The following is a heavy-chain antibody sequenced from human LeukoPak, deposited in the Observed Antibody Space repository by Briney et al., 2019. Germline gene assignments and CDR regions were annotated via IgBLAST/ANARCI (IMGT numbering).Heavy chain of an antibody. V-gene: IGHV1-2*06. J-gene: IGHJ4*02. CDR2: INPNSGGT. CDR1: GYTFTGYY. D-gene: IGHD6-19*01. CDR3: ATHSSGWYRKDY. Sequence: GASVKVSCKASGYTFTGYYMHWVRQAPGQGVEWMGRINPNSGGTNYAQKFQGRVTMTRDTSISTAYMELSRLRSDDTAVYYCATHSSGWYRKDYWGQGTLVTVSS.